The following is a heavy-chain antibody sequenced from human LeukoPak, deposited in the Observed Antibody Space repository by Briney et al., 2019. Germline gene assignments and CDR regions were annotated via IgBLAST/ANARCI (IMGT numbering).Heavy chain of an antibody. J-gene: IGHJ4*02. V-gene: IGHV4-59*01. Sequence: PSETLSLTCTVSGGSISSYYWSWIRQPPGKGLEWIGYIYYSGSTNYNPSLKSRVTISADTSKNQFSLKLSSVTAADTAVYYCAREVGYSYGLDYWGQGTLVTVSS. CDR3: AREVGYSYGLDY. CDR1: GGSISSYY. CDR2: IYYSGST. D-gene: IGHD5-18*01.